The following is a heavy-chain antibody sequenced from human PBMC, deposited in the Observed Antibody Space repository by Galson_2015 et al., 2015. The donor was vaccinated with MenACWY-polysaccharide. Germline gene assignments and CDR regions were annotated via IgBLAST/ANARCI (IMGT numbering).Heavy chain of an antibody. J-gene: IGHJ4*02. CDR1: GYSFTDYY. CDR3: ARDYGRKQWLVPGDF. V-gene: IGHV7-4-1*02. CDR2: IDTNTGNP. Sequence: SVKVSCKASGYSFTDYYIHWLRQAPGQGLEWMGWIDTNTGNPTYARGFTGRFVFSLDTSVSTAYLQISSLKAEDTAVYYCARDYGRKQWLVPGDFWGQGTLVTVSS. D-gene: IGHD6-19*01.